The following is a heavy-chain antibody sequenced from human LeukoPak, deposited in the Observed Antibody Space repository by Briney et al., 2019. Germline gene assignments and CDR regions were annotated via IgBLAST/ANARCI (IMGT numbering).Heavy chain of an antibody. CDR1: GYTFTRYY. V-gene: IGHV1-2*02. D-gene: IGHD2-2*01. Sequence: ASVTVSYKDSGYTFTRYYMHWVRQAPGQGREWMGWINPNSGGTNYAQKFQGRVTMTRDTSISTAYMELSRLRSDDTAVYYCARDGYYCSSTSFYLDGPYYYMDVLGKGTTVTVSS. J-gene: IGHJ6*03. CDR2: INPNSGGT. CDR3: ARDGYYCSSTSFYLDGPYYYMDV.